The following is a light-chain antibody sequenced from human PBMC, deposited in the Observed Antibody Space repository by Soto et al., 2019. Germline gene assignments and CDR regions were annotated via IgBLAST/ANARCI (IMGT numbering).Light chain of an antibody. V-gene: IGKV1-9*01. CDR2: GAS. J-gene: IGKJ4*01. CDR1: QAISSY. Sequence: DIQLTQSPSFLSASVGDSVTITCRASQAISSYLAWYQQKPGKPPKLLIYGASTLQSDVPSRFSGSGSGTEFSLTVSSLQAEDSATYYCQQFNDYPLTFGGGTKVDIK. CDR3: QQFNDYPLT.